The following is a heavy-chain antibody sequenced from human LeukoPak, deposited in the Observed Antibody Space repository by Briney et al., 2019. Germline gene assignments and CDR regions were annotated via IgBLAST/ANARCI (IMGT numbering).Heavy chain of an antibody. D-gene: IGHD3-3*01. V-gene: IGHV1-69*13. CDR1: GGTFSSYA. Sequence: SVKVSCKASGGTFSSYAISWVRQAPGQGLEWMGGIIPIFGTANYAQKFQGRVTITADESTSTAYMELSSLRSEDTAVYYCARGRNLYDFWSGPLAGVYYFDYWGQGTLVTVSS. J-gene: IGHJ4*02. CDR2: IIPIFGTA. CDR3: ARGRNLYDFWSGPLAGVYYFDY.